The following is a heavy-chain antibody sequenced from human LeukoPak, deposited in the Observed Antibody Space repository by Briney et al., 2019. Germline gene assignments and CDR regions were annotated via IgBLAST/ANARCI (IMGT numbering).Heavy chain of an antibody. J-gene: IGHJ6*03. CDR2: IYYSGST. Sequence: TSETLSLTCTVSGGSISSSSYYWGWIRQPPGKGLEWIGSIYYSGSTYYNPSLKSRVTISVDTSKNQFSLKLSSVTAADTAVYYCARHAVAVAGSGYYYYMDVWGKGTTVTVS. CDR3: ARHAVAVAGSGYYYYMDV. D-gene: IGHD6-19*01. CDR1: GGSISSSSYY. V-gene: IGHV4-39*01.